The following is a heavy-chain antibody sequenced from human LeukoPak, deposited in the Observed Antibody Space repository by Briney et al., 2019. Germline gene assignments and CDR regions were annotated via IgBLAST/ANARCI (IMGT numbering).Heavy chain of an antibody. CDR2: IYTSGST. J-gene: IGHJ4*02. CDR1: GGSISSYY. Sequence: PSETLSLACTVSGGSISSYYWSWIRQPAGKGLEWIGRIYTSGSTNYNPSPKSRVTMSVDTSKNQFSLKLSSVTAADTAVYYCARGVNRGGVIYYFDYWGQGTLVTVSS. D-gene: IGHD3-16*01. CDR3: ARGVNRGGVIYYFDY. V-gene: IGHV4-4*07.